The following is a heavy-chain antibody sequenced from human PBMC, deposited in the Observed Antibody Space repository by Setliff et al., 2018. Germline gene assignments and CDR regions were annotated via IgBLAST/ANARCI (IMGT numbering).Heavy chain of an antibody. D-gene: IGHD3-3*01. Sequence: PSETLSLTCRVYGESFSNNYWSWIRQPQGKGLEWIGESNHSGNTTNHPSLKSRRTMSVDTSKNQFSLKLSSVTAADTAVYDCRFWSGYYKNDYWGQGTLVTVSS. J-gene: IGHJ4*01. CDR1: GESFSNNY. CDR3: RFWSGYYKNDY. CDR2: SNHSGNT. V-gene: IGHV4-34*04.